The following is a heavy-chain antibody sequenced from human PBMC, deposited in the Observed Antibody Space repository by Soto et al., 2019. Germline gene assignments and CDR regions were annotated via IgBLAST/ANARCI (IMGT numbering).Heavy chain of an antibody. CDR2: VSYDGSNE. CDR3: ASNPGMALTGTFDY. J-gene: IGHJ4*02. Sequence: QVQLVESGGGVVQPGRSLRLSCAASGFTFSSFAMHWVRQAPGKGLEWVAFVSYDGSNEYYADSVKGRFTVSRDNSKNTVYLQMNSLRVEDTAVYYCASNPGMALTGTFDYWGQGTLVTVSS. V-gene: IGHV3-30*04. D-gene: IGHD6-19*01. CDR1: GFTFSSFA.